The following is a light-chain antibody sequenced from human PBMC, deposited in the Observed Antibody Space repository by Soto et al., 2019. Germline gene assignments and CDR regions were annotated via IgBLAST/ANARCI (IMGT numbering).Light chain of an antibody. J-gene: IGLJ3*02. CDR3: LLTYGGAWV. V-gene: IGLV7-43*01. CDR1: TGSVTGNYY. CDR2: NTN. Sequence: QAVVTQEPSLTVSPGGTVTLTCASSTGSVTGNYYPHWFQQKPGQAPRSLIYNTNYKQSWTPARFSGSLLGGKAALTLSGVQPEDEAEYYCLLTYGGAWVFGGGTKVTVL.